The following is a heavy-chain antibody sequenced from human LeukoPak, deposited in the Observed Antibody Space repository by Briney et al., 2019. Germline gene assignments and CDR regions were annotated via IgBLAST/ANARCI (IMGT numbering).Heavy chain of an antibody. CDR2: IGGSGSST. V-gene: IGHV3-23*01. J-gene: IGHJ3*01. Sequence: GGSLRLSCAASGFTFASYDMSWVRQAPGKGLEGGSGIGGSGSSTYYADSVKGGFTISRDNSRNTLYLQMNSLRAEDTAVYYCAKRAFSGSYYSAFDVWGQGTMVTVSS. CDR3: AKRAFSGSYYSAFDV. D-gene: IGHD1-26*01. CDR1: GFTFASYD.